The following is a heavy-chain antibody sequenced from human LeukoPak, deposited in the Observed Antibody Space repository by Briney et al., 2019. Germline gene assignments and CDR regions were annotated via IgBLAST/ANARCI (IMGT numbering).Heavy chain of an antibody. CDR2: ISISGYT. CDR1: NGSISNYY. D-gene: IGHD6-13*01. J-gene: IGHJ2*01. Sequence: PSETLSLTCSVSNGSISNYYWSWFRQPAGKQLEWIGRISISGYTNYNPSLKSRVTMSIDTSKKQFSLKLSSVTAADTAVYYCARVSSSWYQDWYFDLWGRGTLVTVSS. V-gene: IGHV4-4*07. CDR3: ARVSSSWYQDWYFDL.